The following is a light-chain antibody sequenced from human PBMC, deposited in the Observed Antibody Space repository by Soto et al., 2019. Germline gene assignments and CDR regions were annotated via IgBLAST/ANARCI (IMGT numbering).Light chain of an antibody. J-gene: IGKJ1*01. CDR1: QSIVTY. Sequence: DNHMTPSLSSLSDTVADTVTIPCRASQSIVTYLNWYLQKPGKAPNLLIYAASNLQSGVPSRFSGSGSGTDFTLTISSLQPEDFATYFCQQSYSTPPWPFGQGTKVDIK. V-gene: IGKV1-39*01. CDR3: QQSYSTPPWP. CDR2: AAS.